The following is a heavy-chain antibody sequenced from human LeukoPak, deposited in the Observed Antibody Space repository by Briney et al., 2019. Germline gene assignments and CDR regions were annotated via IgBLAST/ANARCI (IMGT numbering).Heavy chain of an antibody. CDR3: ARGDYRFDY. V-gene: IGHV1-18*01. D-gene: IGHD4-11*01. Sequence: ASVEVSCKASGYTFTHYGISWVRQAPGQGLEWMGWISIYNGNTNYSQKFQGRVTMTTDTSTSTAHMELRSLRSDDTAVYYCARGDYRFDYWGQGTLVTVSS. CDR2: ISIYNGNT. J-gene: IGHJ4*02. CDR1: GYTFTHYG.